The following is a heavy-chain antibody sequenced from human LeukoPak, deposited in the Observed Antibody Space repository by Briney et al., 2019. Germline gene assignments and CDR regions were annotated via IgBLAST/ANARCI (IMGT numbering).Heavy chain of an antibody. V-gene: IGHV4-59*08. CDR3: ASSYYYDSSGYYYYYYYYGMDV. Sequence: PSETLSHTCTVSGGSISSYYWSWIRQPPGKGLEWIGYIYYSGSTNYNPSLKSRVTISVDTSKNQFSLKLSSVTAADTAVYYCASSYYYDSSGYYYYYYYYGMDVWGQGTTVTVSS. CDR2: IYYSGST. CDR1: GGSISSYY. J-gene: IGHJ6*02. D-gene: IGHD3-22*01.